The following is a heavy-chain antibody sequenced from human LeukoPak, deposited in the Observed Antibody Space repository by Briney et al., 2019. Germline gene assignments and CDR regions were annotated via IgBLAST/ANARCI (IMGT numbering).Heavy chain of an antibody. CDR1: GGSISSGSYY. J-gene: IGHJ4*02. CDR3: AREFKDGYFY. CDR2: IYTSGST. D-gene: IGHD5-24*01. V-gene: IGHV4-61*02. Sequence: SETLSLTCTVSGGSISSGSYYWSWLRQPAGKGLEWIGRIYTSGSTNYNPSLKSRVTISVDTSKNQFSLKLSSVTAADTAVYYCAREFKDGYFYWGQGTLVTVSS.